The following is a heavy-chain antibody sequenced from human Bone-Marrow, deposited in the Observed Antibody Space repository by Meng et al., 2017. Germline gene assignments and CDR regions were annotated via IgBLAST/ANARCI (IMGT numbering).Heavy chain of an antibody. V-gene: IGHV3-48*03. Sequence: GESLKISCAASGFTLSFYEMNWVRQAPGKGLEWVSYISSSGNTIYYADSVKGRFTISRDNAKNSLYLQMNSLRAEDTAVYYCARGIRLETTVVRGVIGYWGQGTLVTVSS. CDR2: ISSSGNTI. CDR1: GFTLSFYE. D-gene: IGHD3-10*01. J-gene: IGHJ4*02. CDR3: ARGIRLETTVVRGVIGY.